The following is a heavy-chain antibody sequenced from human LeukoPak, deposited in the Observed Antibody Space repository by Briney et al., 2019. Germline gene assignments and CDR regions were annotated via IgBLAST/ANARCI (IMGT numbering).Heavy chain of an antibody. CDR3: AKDGGATFAHLDY. CDR2: ISYDGSNK. V-gene: IGHV3-30*18. J-gene: IGHJ4*02. CDR1: GFTLSTYG. D-gene: IGHD3-10*01. Sequence: PGRSLRLSCAASGFTLSTYGMHWVRQAPGKGLEWVTFISYDGSNKYYADSVKGRFTISRDNSKNTLYLQMNSLRAEDTAVYYCAKDGGATFAHLDYWGQGTLVTVSS.